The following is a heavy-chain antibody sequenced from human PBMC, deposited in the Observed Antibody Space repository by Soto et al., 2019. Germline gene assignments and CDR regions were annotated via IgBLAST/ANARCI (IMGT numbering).Heavy chain of an antibody. Sequence: SVKVSCKASGGTFSSYAISWVRQAPGQGLEWMGGIIPIFGTANYAQKFQGRVTMTEDTSTDTAYMELSSLRSEDTAVYYCATGLIDILTGYQRDCFDPWGQGTLVPVSS. V-gene: IGHV1-69*06. CDR1: GGTFSSYA. D-gene: IGHD3-9*01. J-gene: IGHJ5*02. CDR2: IIPIFGTA. CDR3: ATGLIDILTGYQRDCFDP.